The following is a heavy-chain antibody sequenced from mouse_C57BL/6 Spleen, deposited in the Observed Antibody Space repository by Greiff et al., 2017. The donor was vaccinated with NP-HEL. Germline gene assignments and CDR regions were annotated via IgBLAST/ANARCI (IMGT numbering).Heavy chain of an antibody. CDR1: GYTFTSYW. J-gene: IGHJ2*01. CDR3: ARRCGDF. CDR2: IDPSDSYT. V-gene: IGHV1-69*01. Sequence: QVQLQQSGAELVMPGASVKLSCKASGYTFTSYWMHWVKQRPGQGLEWIGEIDPSDSYTNYNQKFKGKSTLTVDKSSSTAYMQLSSLTSEDSAVYYCARRCGDFWCQVATLTVSS.